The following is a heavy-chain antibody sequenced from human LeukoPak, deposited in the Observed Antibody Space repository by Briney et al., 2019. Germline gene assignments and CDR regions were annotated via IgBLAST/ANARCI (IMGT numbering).Heavy chain of an antibody. J-gene: IGHJ4*02. CDR2: FDPEDGET. V-gene: IGHV1-24*01. CDR3: ATGPTVEMATIFDY. CDR1: GYTLTELS. D-gene: IGHD5-24*01. Sequence: ASVKVSCKVSGYTLTELSMHWVRQAPGKGLGWRGGFDPEDGETIYAQKFQGRVTMTEDTPTETAYMELSSLRSEETPVYYCATGPTVEMATIFDYWGQGTLVTVSS.